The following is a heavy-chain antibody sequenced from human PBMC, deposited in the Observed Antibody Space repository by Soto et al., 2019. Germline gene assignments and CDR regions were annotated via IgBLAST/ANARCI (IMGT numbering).Heavy chain of an antibody. V-gene: IGHV3-23*01. CDR3: AKVPTGEMATVFQAFDI. CDR2: ISYSGERT. D-gene: IGHD4-4*01. CDR1: EFTFRSYA. Sequence: GGSLRLSCVASEFTFRSYAINWVRQAPGKGLEWVSAISYSGERTYYADSVKGRFTISRDNSKNTLYLQMNSLRDEDTAVYYCAKVPTGEMATVFQAFDIWGQGTMVTVSS. J-gene: IGHJ3*02.